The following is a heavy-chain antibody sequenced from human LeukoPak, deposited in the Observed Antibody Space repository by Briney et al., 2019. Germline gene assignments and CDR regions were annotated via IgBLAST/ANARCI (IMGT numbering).Heavy chain of an antibody. CDR1: GFTLSSYA. D-gene: IGHD6-19*01. J-gene: IGHJ4*02. V-gene: IGHV3-23*01. CDR3: AKELYSSGWEGADY. CDR2: ISDSGNT. Sequence: GGSLRLSCAASGFTLSSYAMSWVRQAPGKGLEWVSAISDSGNTYHADSVKGRFTISRDNSKNTLYLQMNSLRAEDTAVYYCAKELYSSGWEGADYWGQGTLVTVSS.